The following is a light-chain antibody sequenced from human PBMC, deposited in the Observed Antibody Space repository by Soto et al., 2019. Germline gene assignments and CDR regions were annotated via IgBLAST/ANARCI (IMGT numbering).Light chain of an antibody. J-gene: IGKJ1*01. CDR3: QQYGSSGT. CDR2: GAS. Sequence: ELVLTQSPGTLSLSPGERATLSCRASQSVSNNYLAWYQQKPGQAPRLLIYGASNRATGIPDRFSGSGSGTDFTLTVSRLEPEDFAVYYCQQYGSSGTVGQGTKVDIK. CDR1: QSVSNNY. V-gene: IGKV3-20*01.